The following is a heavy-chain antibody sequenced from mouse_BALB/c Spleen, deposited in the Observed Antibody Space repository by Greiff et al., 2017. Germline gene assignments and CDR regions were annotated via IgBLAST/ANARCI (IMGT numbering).Heavy chain of an antibody. CDR2: ISNGGGST. D-gene: IGHD1-2*01. J-gene: IGHJ4*01. Sequence: EVKLMESGGGLVQPGGSLKLSCAASGFTFSSYTMSWVRQTPEKRLEWVAYISNGGGSTYYPDTVKGRFTISRDNAKNTLYLQMSSLKSEDTAMYYCASPGPYYYGYLDYWGQGTSVTVSS. V-gene: IGHV5-12-2*01. CDR1: GFTFSSYT. CDR3: ASPGPYYYGYLDY.